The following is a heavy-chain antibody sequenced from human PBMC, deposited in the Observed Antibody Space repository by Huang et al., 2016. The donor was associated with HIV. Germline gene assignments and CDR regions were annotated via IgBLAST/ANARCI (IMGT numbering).Heavy chain of an antibody. J-gene: IGHJ2*01. D-gene: IGHD7-27*01. CDR1: GFTFSSYW. V-gene: IGHV3-74*01. Sequence: EVQLVESGGGLVQPGGSLRLSCAASGFTFSSYWMQWVRQAPGKGLVGVSRINGDGSSTNYADSVKGRFTISRDNAKNTLYVQVNSLRAEDTAVYYCARGTRLTGLWYFDLWGRGTLVIVSS. CDR3: ARGTRLTGLWYFDL. CDR2: INGDGSST.